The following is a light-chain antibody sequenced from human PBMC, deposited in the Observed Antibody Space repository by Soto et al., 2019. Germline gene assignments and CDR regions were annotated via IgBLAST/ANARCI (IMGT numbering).Light chain of an antibody. Sequence: QSALTQPASVSGSPGQSITISCTGTSSDVGGYNYVSWYQQHPGKAPKLMIYDVSNRPSGVSNRFSGSKSGNTASLTISGLHAEDEADYYCSSYTSTSTLVVFGGGPKLTVL. CDR1: SSDVGGYNY. V-gene: IGLV2-14*01. J-gene: IGLJ2*01. CDR3: SSYTSTSTLVV. CDR2: DVS.